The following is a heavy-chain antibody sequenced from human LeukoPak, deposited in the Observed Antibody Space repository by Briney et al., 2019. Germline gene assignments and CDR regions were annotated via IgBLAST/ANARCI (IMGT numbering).Heavy chain of an antibody. CDR2: IYYSGST. CDR1: GGSISSYY. V-gene: IGHV4-59*08. J-gene: IGHJ4*02. D-gene: IGHD2-21*02. CDR3: ARVGAYCGGDCYWIDY. Sequence: SETLSLTCTVSGGSISSYYWSWIRQPPGKGLEWIGYIYYSGSTYYNPSLKSRVTISVDTSKNQFSLKLSSVTAADTAVYYCARVGAYCGGDCYWIDYWGQGTLVTVSS.